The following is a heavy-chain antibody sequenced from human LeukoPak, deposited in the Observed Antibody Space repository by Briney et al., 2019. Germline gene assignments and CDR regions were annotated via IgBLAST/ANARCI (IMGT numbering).Heavy chain of an antibody. J-gene: IGHJ4*02. CDR1: GFTFSSYG. CDR3: AALDNGHDY. D-gene: IGHD1-14*01. V-gene: IGHV3-74*01. Sequence: GGSLRLSCAASGFTFSSYGMHWVRHAPGKGLVWVSRINRDGSSTGYADSVKGRFTISRDNAKNTLYLQMNSPRAEDTAVYYCAALDNGHDYWGQGTLVTVSS. CDR2: INRDGSST.